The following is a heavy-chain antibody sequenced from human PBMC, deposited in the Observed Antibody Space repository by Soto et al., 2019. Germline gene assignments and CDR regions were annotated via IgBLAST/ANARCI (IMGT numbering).Heavy chain of an antibody. Sequence: GGSLRLSCAASGFTFSSYWMSWVRQAPGKGLEWVANIKQYGSEKDYVDSVKGRFTISRDNAKNSLYLQMNSLRAEDVSVYYCSRGAFYYFYCFMDVWGKGTTVPVS. CDR1: GFTFSSYW. CDR3: SRGAFYYFYCFMDV. J-gene: IGHJ6*03. V-gene: IGHV3-7*03. D-gene: IGHD1-26*01. CDR2: IKQYGSEK.